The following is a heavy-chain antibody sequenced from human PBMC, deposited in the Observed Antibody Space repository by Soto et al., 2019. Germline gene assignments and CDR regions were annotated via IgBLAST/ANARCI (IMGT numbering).Heavy chain of an antibody. Sequence: QVQLQQWGAGLLKPSETLSLTCAVYGGSFSNYYWSWIRQPPGKGLEWIGEIKLSASTNYNPSLTSPVTSSLDTSKNQFSLKLSSATAAGTAVYYCAKGGGSLWSWGQGTLVTVSS. D-gene: IGHD3-10*01. CDR1: GGSFSNYY. CDR2: IKLSAST. J-gene: IGHJ5*02. V-gene: IGHV4-34*01. CDR3: AKGGGSLWS.